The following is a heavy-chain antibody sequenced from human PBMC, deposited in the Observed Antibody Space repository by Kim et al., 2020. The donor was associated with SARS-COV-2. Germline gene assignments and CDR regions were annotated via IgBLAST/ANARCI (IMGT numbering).Heavy chain of an antibody. J-gene: IGHJ6*02. CDR2: INHSGIT. V-gene: IGHV4-34*01. D-gene: IGHD2-2*02. Sequence: SETLSLTCAVYGGSFSDYNWSWIRQPPGKGLEWIGEINHSGITNLSPSLKSRITTSVDTSKSQFSLRLKSMTATDTAVYYCARVRAGVVPAPVLGLGPWYDYYAMDVWGRGTPVAVSS. CDR3: ARVRAGVVPAPVLGLGPWYDYYAMDV. CDR1: GGSFSDYN.